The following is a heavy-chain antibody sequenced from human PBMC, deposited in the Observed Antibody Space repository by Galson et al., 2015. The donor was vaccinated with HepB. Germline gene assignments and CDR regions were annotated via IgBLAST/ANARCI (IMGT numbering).Heavy chain of an antibody. Sequence: SVKVSCKASGYTFTSYGISWVRQAPGQGLEWMGWISAYNGNSNYAQKLQGRVTMTTDTSTSTAYMELRSLRSDDTAVYYCARDLVPAAYYGSGSYYPSRPLDYWGQGTLVTVSS. J-gene: IGHJ4*02. CDR2: ISAYNGNS. D-gene: IGHD3-10*01. CDR1: GYTFTSYG. V-gene: IGHV1-18*04. CDR3: ARDLVPAAYYGSGSYYPSRPLDY.